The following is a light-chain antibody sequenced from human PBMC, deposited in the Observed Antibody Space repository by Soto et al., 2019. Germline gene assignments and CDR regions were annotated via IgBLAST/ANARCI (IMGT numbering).Light chain of an antibody. J-gene: IGKJ2*01. CDR2: GAS. Sequence: EIVMTQSPATLSVSPGERATLSCRASQSVSSNLAWYQQKPGQAPRLLIYGASTRATGIPARFSGSGSGTECTLTISSLQSEDFAVYYCQQYNNWPMYIFGQGNKLEIK. CDR1: QSVSSN. V-gene: IGKV3-15*01. CDR3: QQYNNWPMYI.